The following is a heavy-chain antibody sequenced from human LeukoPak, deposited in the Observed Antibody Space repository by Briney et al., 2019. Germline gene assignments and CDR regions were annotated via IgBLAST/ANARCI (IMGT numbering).Heavy chain of an antibody. CDR3: ARDPTVVTRNYFDY. D-gene: IGHD4-23*01. Sequence: PGGSLRLSCAASGFSFSSYSMNWVRQAPGKGLEWVSSITSNSDSIYYANSVRGRFTISRDNAKNSLYLQMNSLRAEDTAVYYCARDPTVVTRNYFDYWGQGTLVTVSS. J-gene: IGHJ4*02. CDR1: GFSFSSYS. V-gene: IGHV3-21*01. CDR2: ITSNSDSI.